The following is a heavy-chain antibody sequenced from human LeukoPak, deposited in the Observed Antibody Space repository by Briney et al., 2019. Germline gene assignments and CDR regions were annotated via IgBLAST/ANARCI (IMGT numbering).Heavy chain of an antibody. CDR2: ISSSSYHI. V-gene: IGHV3-21*01. D-gene: IGHD5-24*01. J-gene: IGHJ2*01. Sequence: PGGSLRLSCAASGFTFRSYSMSWVRQAPGKGLEWVSSISSSSYHIYYADSVKGRFTISRDNAKNSLYLQMNSLRAEDTAVYYCAREERDGYNYYWYFDLWGRGTLVTVSS. CDR1: GFTFRSYS. CDR3: AREERDGYNYYWYFDL.